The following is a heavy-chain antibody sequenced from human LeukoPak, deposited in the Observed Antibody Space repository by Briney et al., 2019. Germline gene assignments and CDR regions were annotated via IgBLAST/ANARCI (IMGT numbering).Heavy chain of an antibody. D-gene: IGHD3-10*01. CDR3: ASGDYSGTKPDPIDM. J-gene: IGHJ3*02. Sequence: GASVKVSCKASGYTFTDYYMRWVRQAPGQGLEWMGCITPNSDGTDYAQKFQGRVTMTRDTSISTAYMELSRLRSDDTAVYYCASGDYSGTKPDPIDMWGQGTMVTVSS. CDR1: GYTFTDYY. CDR2: ITPNSDGT. V-gene: IGHV1-2*02.